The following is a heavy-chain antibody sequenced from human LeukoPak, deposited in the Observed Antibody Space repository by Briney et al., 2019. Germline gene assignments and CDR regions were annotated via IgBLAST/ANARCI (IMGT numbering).Heavy chain of an antibody. J-gene: IGHJ6*02. D-gene: IGHD5-18*01. CDR1: GFTFSSYW. Sequence: GGSLRLSCAASGFTFSSYWMSWVRQAPGKGLEWVANIKQDGSEKYYVDSVKGRFTISRDNAKNSLYLQMNSLRAEDTAVYYCARCGYSYGYLYYYYCGMDVWGQGTTVTVSS. CDR3: ARCGYSYGYLYYYYCGMDV. CDR2: IKQDGSEK. V-gene: IGHV3-7*01.